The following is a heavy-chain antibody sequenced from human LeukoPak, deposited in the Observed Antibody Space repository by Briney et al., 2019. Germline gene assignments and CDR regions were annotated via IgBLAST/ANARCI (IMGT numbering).Heavy chain of an antibody. Sequence: PGGSLRLSCAASGFSFGDYSLSWVRQAPGKGLEWVSFISSRGTHMYYLDSVKGRFTISRDNAKASLDLQLNSLRAEDTAVYFCARDFRIAAAVPSYFDYWGQGVLVTVSS. D-gene: IGHD6-13*01. CDR3: ARDFRIAAAVPSYFDY. J-gene: IGHJ4*02. CDR2: ISSRGTHM. V-gene: IGHV3-21*01. CDR1: GFSFGDYS.